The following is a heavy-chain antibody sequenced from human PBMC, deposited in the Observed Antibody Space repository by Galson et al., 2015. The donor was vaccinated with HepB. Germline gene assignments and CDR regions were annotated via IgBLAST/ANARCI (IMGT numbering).Heavy chain of an antibody. CDR3: ARERRTMAYRDY. D-gene: IGHD3-10*01. CDR2: INPNSGGT. V-gene: IGHV1-2*06. J-gene: IGHJ4*02. CDR1: GYTFTGYY. Sequence: SVKVSCKASGYTFTGYYMHWVRQAPGQGLEWMGRINPNSGGTNYAQKFQGRVTMTRDTSISTAYMELSRLRSDDTAVYYCARERRTMAYRDYWGQGTLVTVSS.